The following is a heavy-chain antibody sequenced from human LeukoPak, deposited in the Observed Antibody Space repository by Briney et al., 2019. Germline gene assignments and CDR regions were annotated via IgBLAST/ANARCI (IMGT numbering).Heavy chain of an antibody. D-gene: IGHD2-21*02. CDR3: ARDPPAYCGGDCSV. CDR1: GFTFSSYS. Sequence: GGSLRLSCAASGFTFSSYSMTWVRQAPGKGLEWVSSISSSSSYIYYADSVKGRFTISRDNAKNSLYLQMNSLRAEDTAVYYSARDPPAYCGGDCSVWGQGTTVTVSS. V-gene: IGHV3-21*01. J-gene: IGHJ6*02. CDR2: ISSSSSYI.